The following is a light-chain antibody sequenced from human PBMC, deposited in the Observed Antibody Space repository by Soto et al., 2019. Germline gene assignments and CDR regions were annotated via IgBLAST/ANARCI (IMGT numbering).Light chain of an antibody. V-gene: IGKV1-27*01. J-gene: IGKJ4*01. CDR3: QKYNSSPLT. Sequence: DVQMTQSPSSLSACLGDRVTITCRASQGIAPFLAWFQQKPGKVPKLLIYATTTLQSGVPSRFSGSGYGTDFTLKISSLQHEDVATYYCQKYNSSPLTFGGGTKVEIK. CDR2: ATT. CDR1: QGIAPF.